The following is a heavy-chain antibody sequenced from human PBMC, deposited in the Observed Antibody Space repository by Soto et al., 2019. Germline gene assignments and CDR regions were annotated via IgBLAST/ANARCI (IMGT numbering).Heavy chain of an antibody. V-gene: IGHV3-23*01. CDR2: ISGSGGST. D-gene: IGHD6-13*01. Sequence: EVQLLESGGGLVQPGGSLRLSCAASGFTFSSYAMTWVRQTPGKGLEWVSAISGSGGSTYYADSVKGRFTISRDNSKSTLTLQMNSLRAEDTVVYYCAKEDSRSWAVIYWYFDLWGRGTLVTVSS. CDR1: GFTFSSYA. J-gene: IGHJ2*01. CDR3: AKEDSRSWAVIYWYFDL.